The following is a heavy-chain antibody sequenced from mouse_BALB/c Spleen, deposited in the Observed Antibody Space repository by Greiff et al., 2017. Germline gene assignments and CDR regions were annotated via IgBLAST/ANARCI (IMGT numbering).Heavy chain of an antibody. V-gene: IGHV1-66*01. CDR2: LFPGSGNT. CDR1: GYSFPSYY. CDR3: ARGGYYDNYAMDD. Sequence: QVQLQQSGPELVKPGASVKISCKASGYSFPSYYIHWVKQRPGQGLEWIGWLFPGSGNTKYNEKFKGKATLTADTSSSTAYMQLSSLTSEDSAVYVCARGGYYDNYAMDDWGQGTSVTVSS. J-gene: IGHJ4*01. D-gene: IGHD1-1*01.